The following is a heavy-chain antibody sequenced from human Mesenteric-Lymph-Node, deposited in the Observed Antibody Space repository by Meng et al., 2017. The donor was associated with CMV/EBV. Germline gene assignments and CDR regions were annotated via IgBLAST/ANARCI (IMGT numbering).Heavy chain of an antibody. J-gene: IGHJ4*02. CDR1: GGSSSGYY. Sequence: GGGELLKPYVTCVVTCAFDGGSSSGYYWNWIRQSPEKGLEWNGESNHSGSTIYNPSFTSRIIISVDTSTNQISLNMSSVTAADTAVYYCARGSSYEILTGYFNYWGQGALVTVSS. CDR2: SNHSGST. D-gene: IGHD3-9*01. CDR3: ARGSSYEILTGYFNY. V-gene: IGHV4-34*01.